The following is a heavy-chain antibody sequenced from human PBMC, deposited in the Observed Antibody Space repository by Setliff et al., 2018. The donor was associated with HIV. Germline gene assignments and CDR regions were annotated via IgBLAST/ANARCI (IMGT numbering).Heavy chain of an antibody. CDR2: THYSGSS. CDR1: GGFISNHY. D-gene: IGHD1-7*01. J-gene: IGHJ5*02. Sequence: TLSLTCTISGGFISNHYWNWIRQPPGKGLEWIGSTHYSGSSYYSPSLKSRVTISVDPSKNQFSLKLSSVTATDTAMYYCASANWNYLGYWFDPWGQGTLVTVSS. V-gene: IGHV4-59*08. CDR3: ASANWNYLGYWFDP.